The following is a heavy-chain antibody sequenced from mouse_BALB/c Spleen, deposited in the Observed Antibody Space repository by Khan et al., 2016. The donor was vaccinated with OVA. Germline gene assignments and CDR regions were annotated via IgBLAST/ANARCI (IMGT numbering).Heavy chain of an antibody. CDR2: TNPTNGRT. D-gene: IGHD2-1*01. CDR3: ARIKKSVTTDFDY. J-gene: IGHJ2*01. V-gene: IGHV1S81*02. CDR1: GYTFTSYW. Sequence: QVQLQQSGAELVKAGASVKMSCKASGYTFTSYWMHWVKQRLGQGLEWFAETNPTNGRTYYNEKFKSKATLTVDTSSSTAYMLLSGPTFEDSAVFDDARIKKSVTTDFDYWGQGTTLTVSS.